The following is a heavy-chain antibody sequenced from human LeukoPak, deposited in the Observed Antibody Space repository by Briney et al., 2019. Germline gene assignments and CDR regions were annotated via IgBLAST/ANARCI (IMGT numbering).Heavy chain of an antibody. D-gene: IGHD3-22*01. CDR3: AKKYYYDSRPLDY. Sequence: PSETLSLTCAVSGGSISSTNWWSWVRQPPGKGLEWIGEIYHSGSTNYNPSLKSRVTISVDKSKNQFSLRLSSVTAAGTAVYYCAKKYYYDSRPLDYWGQGTLVTVSS. V-gene: IGHV4-4*02. CDR1: GGSISSTNW. CDR2: IYHSGST. J-gene: IGHJ4*02.